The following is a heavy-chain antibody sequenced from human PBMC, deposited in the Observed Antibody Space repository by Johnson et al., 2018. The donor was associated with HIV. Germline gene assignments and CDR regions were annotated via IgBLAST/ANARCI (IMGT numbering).Heavy chain of an antibody. CDR1: GFTFSSYG. J-gene: IGHJ3*02. CDR2: IRYDGSNK. D-gene: IGHD6-13*01. Sequence: QVHLVESGGGVVQPGGSLRLSCAASGFTFSSYGMHWVRQAPGKGLEWVAFIRYDGSNKYYADSVKGRFTISRDNSKNTLYLQMNSLRAEDTVVYYCAKDLPPNGSGYGAPDAFVILGQGTMVTVSS. V-gene: IGHV3-30*02. CDR3: AKDLPPNGSGYGAPDAFVI.